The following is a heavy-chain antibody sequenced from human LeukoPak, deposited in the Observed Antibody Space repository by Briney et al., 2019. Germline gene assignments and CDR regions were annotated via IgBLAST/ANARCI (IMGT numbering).Heavy chain of an antibody. D-gene: IGHD6-19*01. Sequence: GASVKVSCKASGYTFTGYYMDWVRQAPGQGLEGMGWINPNSGGTNYAKKFEGRVTLDRATSITTAYMELSRLRSADTAVYYCARDSSGWSYNWFDPWGQGTLVTVSS. CDR1: GYTFTGYY. CDR3: ARDSSGWSYNWFDP. CDR2: INPNSGGT. J-gene: IGHJ5*02. V-gene: IGHV1-2*02.